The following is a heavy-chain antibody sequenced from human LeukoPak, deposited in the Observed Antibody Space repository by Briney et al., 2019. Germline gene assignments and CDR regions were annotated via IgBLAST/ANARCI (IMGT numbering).Heavy chain of an antibody. CDR1: GGSISSYY. V-gene: IGHV4-59*01. Sequence: SETLSLTCTVSGGSISSYYWSWIRQPPGKGLEWIGYIYYSGSTNYNPSLKSRVTILVDTSKNQFSLKLSSVTAADTAVYYCARAFPSSWHLLTFDYWGQGTLVTVSS. CDR2: IYYSGST. J-gene: IGHJ4*02. CDR3: ARAFPSSWHLLTFDY. D-gene: IGHD6-13*01.